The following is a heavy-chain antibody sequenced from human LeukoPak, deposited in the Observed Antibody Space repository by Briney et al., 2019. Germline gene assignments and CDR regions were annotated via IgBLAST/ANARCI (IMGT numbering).Heavy chain of an antibody. V-gene: IGHV1-46*01. CDR1: GYTFTSYY. J-gene: IGHJ4*02. D-gene: IGHD3-22*01. Sequence: ASVKVSCKASGYTFTSYYMHWVRQAPGQGLEWMGIINPSGGSTSYAQKFQGRVTMTRDTSTSTVYMELSSLRSEDTAVYYCARGRESLVVVIMVGTGGIDYWGQGTLVTVSS. CDR3: ARGRESLVVVIMVGTGGIDY. CDR2: INPSGGST.